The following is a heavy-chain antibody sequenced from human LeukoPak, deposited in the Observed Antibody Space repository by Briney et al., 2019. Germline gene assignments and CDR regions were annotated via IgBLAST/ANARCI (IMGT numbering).Heavy chain of an antibody. V-gene: IGHV3-21*04. CDR2: ISTNSAFI. CDR3: AGYCSTTSCYSSPNWFDP. CDR1: GFTFINYS. Sequence: PGGSLRLSCTASGFTFINYSMNWVRQAPGKGLEWVSSISTNSAFIYYADSVRGRFTISRDNTKNSLYLQMDSLTAEDTAVYYCAGYCSTTSCYSSPNWFDPWGQGTLVTVSS. D-gene: IGHD2-2*01. J-gene: IGHJ5*02.